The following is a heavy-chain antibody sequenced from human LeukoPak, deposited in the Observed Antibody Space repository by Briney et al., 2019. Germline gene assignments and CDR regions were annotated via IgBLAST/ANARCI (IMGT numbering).Heavy chain of an antibody. J-gene: IGHJ3*02. Sequence: ASVKVSCKASGYTFTSYYMHWVRQAPGQGLEWMGIINPSGGSTSYAQKFQGRVTVTRDTSTSTVYMELSSLRSEDTAVYYCARPMRGANDVFDIWGQGTMVTVSS. CDR2: INPSGGST. CDR1: GYTFTSYY. V-gene: IGHV1-46*01. CDR3: ARPMRGANDVFDI.